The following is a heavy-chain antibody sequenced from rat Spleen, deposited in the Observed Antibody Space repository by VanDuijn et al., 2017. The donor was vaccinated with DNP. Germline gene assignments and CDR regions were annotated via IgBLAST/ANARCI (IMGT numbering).Heavy chain of an antibody. V-gene: IGHV5-17*01. J-gene: IGHJ2*01. CDR3: TSYSF. CDR2: ISYDGSST. CDR1: GFTFSDYG. Sequence: EVQLVESGGGLVQPGRSLKLSCAASGFTFSDYGMAWVRQAPKKGLEWVATISYDGSSTYYRDSVKGRFTISRDNAKSTLYLQMDSLRSEDTATYYCTSYSFWGQGVMVTVSS. D-gene: IGHD1-1*01.